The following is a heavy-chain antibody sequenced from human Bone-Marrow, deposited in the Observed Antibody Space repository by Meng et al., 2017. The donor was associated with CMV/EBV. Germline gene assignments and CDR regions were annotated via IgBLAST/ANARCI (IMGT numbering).Heavy chain of an antibody. J-gene: IGHJ4*02. CDR2: ISYDGSNK. Sequence: GESLKISCAASGFTFSSYAMHWVRQAPGKGLEWVAVISYDGSNKYYADSVKGRFTISRDNAKNSLYLQMNSLRAEDTAVYYCARVVPDYDSSGYGDYWGQGPLVTVSS. CDR3: ARVVPDYDSSGYGDY. D-gene: IGHD3-22*01. V-gene: IGHV3-30*04. CDR1: GFTFSSYA.